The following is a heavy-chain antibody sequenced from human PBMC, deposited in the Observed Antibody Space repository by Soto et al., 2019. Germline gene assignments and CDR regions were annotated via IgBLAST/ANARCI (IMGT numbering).Heavy chain of an antibody. CDR3: AGVQYYFDY. D-gene: IGHD2-8*01. CDR1: EFPFSNYG. CDR2: ISYDGSNK. V-gene: IGHV3-30*03. Sequence: QVQLVESGGGVVQPGRSLRLSCAASEFPFSNYGMHWVRQAPGKGLEWVAHISYDGSNKHYADSVKGRFTISRDNSKNMLFLQMSSLRTEDTAVYYCAGVQYYFDYCGQGTRVSVSS. J-gene: IGHJ4*02.